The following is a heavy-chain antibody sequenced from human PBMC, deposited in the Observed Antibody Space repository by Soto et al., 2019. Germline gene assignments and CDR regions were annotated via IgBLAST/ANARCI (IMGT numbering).Heavy chain of an antibody. D-gene: IGHD6-6*01. Sequence: GESLQIFCKRSGYSFTSHWISWVRQIPGNGLEWMGRIDPSDSYTNYSPYFQGHVTISADKSISTAYLQWSSLKASDTAMYYCARLGSSSYYYYYGMDVWGQGTTVTVSS. V-gene: IGHV5-10-1*01. CDR2: IDPSDSYT. J-gene: IGHJ6*02. CDR1: GYSFTSHW. CDR3: ARLGSSSYYYYYGMDV.